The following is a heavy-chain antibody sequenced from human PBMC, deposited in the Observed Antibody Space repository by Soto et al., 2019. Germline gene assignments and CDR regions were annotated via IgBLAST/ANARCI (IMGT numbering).Heavy chain of an antibody. V-gene: IGHV1-8*01. CDR1: GYTFTSYD. CDR2: MNPNSGNT. Sequence: ASVKVSCKASGYTFTSYDINWVRQATGQGFEWMGWMNPNSGNTGYAQKFQGRVTMTTDTSTSTAYMELRSLRSDDTAVYYCARAPTYYYDSSGPPPDYWGQGTLVTVSS. CDR3: ARAPTYYYDSSGPPPDY. J-gene: IGHJ4*02. D-gene: IGHD3-22*01.